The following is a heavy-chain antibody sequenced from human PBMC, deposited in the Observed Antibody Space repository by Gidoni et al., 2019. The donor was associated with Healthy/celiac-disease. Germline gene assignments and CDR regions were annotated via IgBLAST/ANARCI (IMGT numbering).Heavy chain of an antibody. CDR2: IYYSGST. J-gene: IGHJ4*02. CDR3: ARHVPLLTWIQLWQTWAAFDY. Sequence: QLQLQESGSGLVKPSETLSLTCTVSGGSISSSSYSWGWIRQPPGKGLEWIGGIYYSGSTYYNPSLKSRVTISVDTSKNQFSLKLSSVTAADTAVYYCARHVPLLTWIQLWQTWAAFDYWGQGTLVTVSS. CDR1: GGSISSSSYS. V-gene: IGHV4-39*01. D-gene: IGHD5-18*01.